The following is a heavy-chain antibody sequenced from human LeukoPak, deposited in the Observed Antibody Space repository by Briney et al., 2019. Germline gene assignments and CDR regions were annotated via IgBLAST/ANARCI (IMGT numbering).Heavy chain of an antibody. Sequence: GGSLRLSCAASGFIVSVFDMHWVRQVPGKGLEWVSGIDTASDTHYPDSVKCRFRISSDNAKNSFYLQMNSLRAGDTGVYYCARAGTWFSHAYDIWGQGTTVTVSS. V-gene: IGHV3-13*01. J-gene: IGHJ3*02. CDR2: IDTASDT. D-gene: IGHD3-10*01. CDR3: ARAGTWFSHAYDI. CDR1: GFIVSVFD.